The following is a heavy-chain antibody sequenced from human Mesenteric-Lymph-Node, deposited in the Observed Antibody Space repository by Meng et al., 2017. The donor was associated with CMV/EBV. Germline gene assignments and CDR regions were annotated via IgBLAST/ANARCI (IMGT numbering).Heavy chain of an antibody. V-gene: IGHV4-61*01. Sequence: GSVGSGSYSWSWIRQPPGKGLEWIGYIYYSGSTNYNPSLKSRVTISVDTSKNQFSLKLSSVTAADTAVYYCARDIVSGYDFYNWFDPRGQGTLVTVSS. D-gene: IGHD5-12*01. CDR2: IYYSGST. CDR3: ARDIVSGYDFYNWFDP. J-gene: IGHJ5*02. CDR1: GSVGSGSYS.